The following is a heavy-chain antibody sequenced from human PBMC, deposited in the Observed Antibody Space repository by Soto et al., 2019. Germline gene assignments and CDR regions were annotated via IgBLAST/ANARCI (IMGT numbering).Heavy chain of an antibody. CDR2: ISYDGSNK. V-gene: IGHV3-30*18. CDR1: GFTFSSYG. J-gene: IGHJ5*02. CDR3: AKSFLWFGESYIDP. Sequence: GGSLRLSCAASGFTFSSYGMHWVRQAPGKGLEWVAVISYDGSNKYYADSVKGRFTISRDNSKNTLYLQMNSLRAEDTAVYYCAKSFLWFGESYIDPWGQGTLVTVSS. D-gene: IGHD3-10*01.